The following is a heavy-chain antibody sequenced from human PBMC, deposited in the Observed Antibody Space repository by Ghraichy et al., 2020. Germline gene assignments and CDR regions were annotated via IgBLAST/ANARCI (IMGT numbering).Heavy chain of an antibody. CDR1: GGSISSSSYY. J-gene: IGHJ4*02. CDR3: AGDPSSSPGSAPDY. CDR2: IYYSGST. V-gene: IGHV4-39*07. Sequence: SQTLSLTCAVSGGSISSSSYYWGWIRQPPGKGLEWIGSIYYSGSTYYNPSLKSRVTISVDTSKNQFSLKLSSVTAADTAVYYCAGDPSSSPGSAPDYWGQGTLVTVPS. D-gene: IGHD6-13*01.